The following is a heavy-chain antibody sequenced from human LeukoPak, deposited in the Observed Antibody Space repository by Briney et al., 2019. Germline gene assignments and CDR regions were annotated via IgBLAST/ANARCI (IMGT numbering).Heavy chain of an antibody. CDR1: GFTFSSYW. Sequence: PGGSLRLSCAVSGFTFSSYWMSWVRQAPGKGLEWVANIKQDGSEKYYVDSVKGRFTISRDNAKNSLYLQMNSLRAEDTAVYYCARVRGPYSSGWYYFDYWGQGTLVTASS. J-gene: IGHJ4*02. CDR3: ARVRGPYSSGWYYFDY. D-gene: IGHD6-19*01. CDR2: IKQDGSEK. V-gene: IGHV3-7*03.